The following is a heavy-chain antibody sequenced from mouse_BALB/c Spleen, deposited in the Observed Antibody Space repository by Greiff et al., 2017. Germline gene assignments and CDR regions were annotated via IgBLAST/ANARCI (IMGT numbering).Heavy chain of an antibody. D-gene: IGHD2-4*01. CDR1: GFAFSSYD. CDR3: AKGGYEYGESDYAMDY. Sequence: VKLVESGGGLVKPGGSLKLSCAASGFAFSSYDMSWVRQTPEKRLEWVAYISSGGGSTYYPDTVKGRFTISRDNTKNTLYLQMSSLKTEDTAMYYCAKGGYEYGESDYAMDYWGQGTSVTVSS. V-gene: IGHV5-12-1*01. CDR2: ISSGGGST. J-gene: IGHJ4*01.